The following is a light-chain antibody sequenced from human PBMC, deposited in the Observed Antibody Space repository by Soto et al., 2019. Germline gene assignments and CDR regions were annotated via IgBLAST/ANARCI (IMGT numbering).Light chain of an antibody. Sequence: DIVRTQSPGSLAVSLGERATINCKSSQSVLYSPNNKNYLAWYQQKPGQPPKLLIYWASTRESGVPDRFSGSGSGTDFTLTIRSLQAEDVAFYYCQQYHSDPQSFGQGTKVEIK. V-gene: IGKV4-1*01. J-gene: IGKJ1*01. CDR1: QSVLYSPNNKNY. CDR3: QQYHSDPQS. CDR2: WAS.